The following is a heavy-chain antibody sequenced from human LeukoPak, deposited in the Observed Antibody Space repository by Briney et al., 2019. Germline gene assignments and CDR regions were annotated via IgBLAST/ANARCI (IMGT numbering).Heavy chain of an antibody. V-gene: IGHV1-8*01. D-gene: IGHD3-9*01. J-gene: IGHJ3*02. Sequence: ASVKVSCKASGYTFTSYDINWVRQATGQGLEWMGWMNPNSGNTGYAQKFQGRVTMTRNTSISTAYMELSRLRSDDTAVYYCAVVLRYFDWLLLGGGDAFDIWGQGTMVTVSS. CDR3: AVVLRYFDWLLLGGGDAFDI. CDR2: MNPNSGNT. CDR1: GYTFTSYD.